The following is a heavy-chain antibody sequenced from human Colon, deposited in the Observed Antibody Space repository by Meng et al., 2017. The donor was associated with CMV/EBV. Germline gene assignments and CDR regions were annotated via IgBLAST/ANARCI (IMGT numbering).Heavy chain of an antibody. CDR3: ASGGGSGSYFAYGMDV. CDR1: GGTFSSYT. CDR2: IKQDGSEK. D-gene: IGHD3-10*01. J-gene: IGHJ6*02. V-gene: IGHV3-7*01. Sequence: SCKASGGTFSSYTISWVRQAPGKGLEWVANIKQDGSEKYYVDSVRGRFTISRDNAKNSLYLQMNSLRAEDTAVYYCASGGGSGSYFAYGMDVWGQETTVTVSS.